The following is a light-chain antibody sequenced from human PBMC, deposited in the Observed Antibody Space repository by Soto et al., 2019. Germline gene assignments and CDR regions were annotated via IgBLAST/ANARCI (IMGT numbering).Light chain of an antibody. V-gene: IGKV1-5*03. CDR3: QQYVSYSS. CDR1: QSVTRF. CDR2: KAS. J-gene: IGKJ3*01. Sequence: ILMSQSPSTLSASVGDRVTVTFRASQSVTRFLAWYQQKPGKAPKLLIYKASTLGGGVPSRFSGGGSGTDFTLTISSLQPDDSATYYCQQYVSYSSFGPGTKVDIK.